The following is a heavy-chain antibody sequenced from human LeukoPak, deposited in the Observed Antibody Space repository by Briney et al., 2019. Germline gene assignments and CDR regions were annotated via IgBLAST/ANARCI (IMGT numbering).Heavy chain of an antibody. D-gene: IGHD3-10*01. Sequence: GASVKVSCKASGYTFTHYYIHWVRQAPGQGLECMGIINPNGGATSYTQKFQGRVTMTRDTSTSTVYMELSSLRSKDTAVYYCARVMVAWFGDKAFDYWGQGTLVTVSS. V-gene: IGHV1-46*01. CDR3: ARVMVAWFGDKAFDY. CDR1: GYTFTHYY. CDR2: INPNGGAT. J-gene: IGHJ4*02.